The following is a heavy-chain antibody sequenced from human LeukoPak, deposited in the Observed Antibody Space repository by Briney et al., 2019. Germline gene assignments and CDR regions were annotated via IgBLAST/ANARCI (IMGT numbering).Heavy chain of an antibody. CDR1: GFTFNNYA. V-gene: IGHV3-30-3*01. Sequence: GGSLRLSCAATGFTFNNYAMFWVRQAPGNGLEWVSVISFDGNNRYYAASVKGRFTISRDNSKNVYLQMSSLRVEDTAVYYCARGALGLTYSSSLYLGYHGLDVWGQGTTVIVSS. J-gene: IGHJ6*02. CDR2: ISFDGNNR. D-gene: IGHD6-13*01. CDR3: ARGALGLTYSSSLYLGYHGLDV.